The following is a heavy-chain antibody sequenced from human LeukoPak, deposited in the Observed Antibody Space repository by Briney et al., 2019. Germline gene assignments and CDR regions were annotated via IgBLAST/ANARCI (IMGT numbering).Heavy chain of an antibody. CDR1: GYTFTSYD. V-gene: IGHV1-8*01. CDR2: MNPNSGNT. J-gene: IGHJ6*03. Sequence: ASVKVSCKASGYTFTSYDINWVRQATGQGLEWMGWMNPNSGNTGYAQKFRGRVTMTRNTSISTAYMELSSLRSEDTAVYYCARAIAVAGTDYYYMDVWGKGTTVTVSS. CDR3: ARAIAVAGTDYYYMDV. D-gene: IGHD6-19*01.